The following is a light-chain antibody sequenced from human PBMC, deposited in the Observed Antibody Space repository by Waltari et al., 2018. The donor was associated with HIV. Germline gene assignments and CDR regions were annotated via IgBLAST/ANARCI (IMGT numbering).Light chain of an antibody. J-gene: IGLJ2*01. Sequence: SYVLTQPPSVSVAPGQTARMTCGGNNIGSKRLHWYQQKPGQAPVLVVYDDRDRPSGIPDRFSGSNFGNTATLTITRVEAGDEADYYCQVWESSTDDHQVVFGGGTKLTVL. CDR2: DDR. CDR3: QVWESSTDDHQVV. V-gene: IGLV3-21*02. CDR1: NIGSKR.